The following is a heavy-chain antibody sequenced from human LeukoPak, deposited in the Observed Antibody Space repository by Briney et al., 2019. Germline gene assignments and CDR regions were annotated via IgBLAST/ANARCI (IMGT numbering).Heavy chain of an antibody. V-gene: IGHV4-4*02. CDR3: ARVRTITRSYPKVYYGMDV. J-gene: IGHJ6*02. D-gene: IGHD3-16*02. CDR1: GGSISSSNW. CDR2: IYHSGST. Sequence: TSETLSLTCAVSGGSISSSNWWSWVRQPPGKGLEWIGEIYHSGSTNYNPSLKSRVTISVDKSKNQFSLKLSSVTAADTAVYYCARVRTITRSYPKVYYGMDVWGQGTTVTVSS.